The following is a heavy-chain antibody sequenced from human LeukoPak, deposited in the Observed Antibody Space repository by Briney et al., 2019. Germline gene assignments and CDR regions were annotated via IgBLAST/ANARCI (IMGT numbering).Heavy chain of an antibody. CDR3: ARQSISGSSLSYFDY. CDR1: GGSISSYY. V-gene: IGHV4-59*01. D-gene: IGHD3-22*01. J-gene: IGHJ4*02. CDR2: IYDSGST. Sequence: SETLSLTCTVSGGSISSYYWSWIRQPPGKGLEWIGNIYDSGSTNYNPSLKSRVTISVDTSKNQCSLKLSSVTAAGTAVYYCARQSISGSSLSYFDYWGQGTLVTVSS.